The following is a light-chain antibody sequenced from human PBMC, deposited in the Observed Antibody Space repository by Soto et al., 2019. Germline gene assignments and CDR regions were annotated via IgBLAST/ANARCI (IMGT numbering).Light chain of an antibody. CDR2: DNN. Sequence: QSVLTRPPSVSAAPGQKVTIACSGSSSNIGNNYVSWYQQLPGTAPKLLIYDNNKRPSGIPDRFSGSKSGTSATLGITGLQTGDEADYYCGTWDSSLSAGVFGTGNKVTVL. J-gene: IGLJ1*01. CDR1: SSNIGNNY. CDR3: GTWDSSLSAGV. V-gene: IGLV1-51*01.